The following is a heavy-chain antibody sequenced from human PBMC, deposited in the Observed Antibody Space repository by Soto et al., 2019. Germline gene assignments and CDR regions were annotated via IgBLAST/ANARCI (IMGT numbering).Heavy chain of an antibody. CDR2: ISAYNGNT. D-gene: IGHD4-17*01. CDR1: GYTFSNYG. Sequence: QVQLVQSGAEVKRPGASVRVSCKASGYTFSNYGVTGVRQAPGQGLEWMGWISAYNGNTNIAQKFQGRITMTTDTSTSTASMELRSRRSDDTAVYYCARSHGDYAGYWGQGTLVTVSS. V-gene: IGHV1-18*01. J-gene: IGHJ4*02. CDR3: ARSHGDYAGY.